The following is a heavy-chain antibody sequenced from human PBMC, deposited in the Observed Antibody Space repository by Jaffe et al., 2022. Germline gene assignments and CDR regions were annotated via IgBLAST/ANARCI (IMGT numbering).Heavy chain of an antibody. CDR3: ATGDCIGGSCHTFDL. CDR1: GFSFSDVW. Sequence: EWQLVESGGGLVKPGGSLRLSCAASGFSFSDVWMTWFRQAPGKGLEWVGRIKRKIDGETTDYAAPVGGRFSISRDDSKNTLYLQMNSLKTEDTALYYCATGDCIGGSCHTFDLWGQGTMVTVSS. CDR2: IKRKIDGETT. J-gene: IGHJ3*01. D-gene: IGHD2-15*01. V-gene: IGHV3-15*01.